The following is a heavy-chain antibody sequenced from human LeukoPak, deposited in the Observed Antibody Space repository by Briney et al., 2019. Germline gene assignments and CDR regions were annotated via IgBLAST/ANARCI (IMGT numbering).Heavy chain of an antibody. CDR1: GFTVRDNY. Sequence: GGSLRLSCAASGFTVRDNYTSWVSHAPGKGLECVSVISNGGNRYYADSVKGRFTIYRDNAKNSLYLQMNSLRAEDTAVYYCAELGITMIGGVWGKGTTVTISS. CDR2: ISNGGNR. CDR3: AELGITMIGGV. J-gene: IGHJ6*04. D-gene: IGHD3-10*02. V-gene: IGHV3-53*01.